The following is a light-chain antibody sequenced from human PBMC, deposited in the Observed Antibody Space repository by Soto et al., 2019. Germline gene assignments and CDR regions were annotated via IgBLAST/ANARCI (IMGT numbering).Light chain of an antibody. CDR1: QSVSSSY. J-gene: IGKJ3*01. CDR3: QQYGSSLFT. CDR2: GAS. V-gene: IGKV3-20*01. Sequence: EIVLTQSPGTLSLSPGERATLSCRASQSVSSSYLAWYQQKPGQAPRLLIYGASTRATGIPDRFSGIGSGTNFTLTVSRLEPEDFAVYYCQQYGSSLFTCGPGTKVDIK.